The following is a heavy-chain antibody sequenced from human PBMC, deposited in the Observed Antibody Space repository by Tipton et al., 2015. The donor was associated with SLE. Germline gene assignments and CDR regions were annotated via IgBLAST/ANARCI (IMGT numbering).Heavy chain of an antibody. CDR3: ARTWEDEEDYCGMDV. J-gene: IGHJ6*02. V-gene: IGHV4-61*01. D-gene: IGHD1-26*01. Sequence: TLSLTCTVSGGSISSLSHYWGWIRQPPGKGLEWIGYIYYSGSTNYNPSLKSRITISVDTSKKQFSLRLSSVTPADTAIYYCARTWEDEEDYCGMDVWGQGTTVTVSS. CDR2: IYYSGST. CDR1: GGSISSLSHY.